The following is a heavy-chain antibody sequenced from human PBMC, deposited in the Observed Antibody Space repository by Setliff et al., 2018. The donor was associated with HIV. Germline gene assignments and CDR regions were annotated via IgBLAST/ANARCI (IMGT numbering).Heavy chain of an antibody. D-gene: IGHD1-1*01. Sequence: GGSLRLSCAGSGSGGSGFTFSDYYMSWVRQAPGKGLEWVSGIDPSGGSTSYADSVKGRFTISRDNSKNTLYLQLNSLRAEDTAMYYCGKDFNWESGCWGQGTLVTVSS. CDR2: IDPSGGST. CDR1: GFTFSDYY. CDR3: GKDFNWESGC. J-gene: IGHJ4*02. V-gene: IGHV3-53*01.